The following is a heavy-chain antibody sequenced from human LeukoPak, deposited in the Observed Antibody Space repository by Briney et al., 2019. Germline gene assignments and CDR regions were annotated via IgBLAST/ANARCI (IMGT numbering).Heavy chain of an antibody. CDR3: AMYDFWSGYQRDNWFDP. V-gene: IGHV1-2*02. CDR2: INPNSGGT. Sequence: ASVKVSCXASGYTFTDYYMHWVRQAPGQGLEWMGWINPNSGGTNYAQKFQGRVTMTRDTSISTAYMELSRLRSDDTAVYYCAMYDFWSGYQRDNWFDPWGQGTLVTVSS. CDR1: GYTFTDYY. D-gene: IGHD3-3*01. J-gene: IGHJ5*02.